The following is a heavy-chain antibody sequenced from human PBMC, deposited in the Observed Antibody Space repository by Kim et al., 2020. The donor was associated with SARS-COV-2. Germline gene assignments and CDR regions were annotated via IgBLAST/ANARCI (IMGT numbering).Heavy chain of an antibody. V-gene: IGHV3-73*01. Sequence: GGSLRLSCAASGLTFSDSVMHWVRQASGKGLEWVGRIRSKANNYATTYAASAKGRYTISRDDSKNTAYLQMNSLKTEDTAVYYCTRFVEYYGMYVWGQGT. J-gene: IGHJ6*02. CDR1: GLTFSDSV. CDR2: IRSKANNYAT. D-gene: IGHD6-6*01. CDR3: TRFVEYYGMYV.